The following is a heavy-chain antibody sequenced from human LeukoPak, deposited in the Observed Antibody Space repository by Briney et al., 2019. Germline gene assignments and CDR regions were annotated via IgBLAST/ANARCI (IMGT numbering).Heavy chain of an antibody. CDR2: ISGRSDNT. J-gene: IGHJ4*02. CDR3: AKWGDYDVLTGYYVSDF. CDR1: GFIFRNYA. D-gene: IGHD3-9*01. V-gene: IGHV3-23*01. Sequence: GGSLRLSCAASGFIFRNYAMYWVRQAPGKGLEWVSAISGRSDNTYYADSVKGRSTLSRDSSKNTLYLQMNSLRADDTAVYYCAKWGDYDVLTGYYVSDFWGQGTLVTVSS.